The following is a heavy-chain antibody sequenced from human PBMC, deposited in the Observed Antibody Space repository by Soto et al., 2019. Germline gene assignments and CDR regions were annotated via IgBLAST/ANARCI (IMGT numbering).Heavy chain of an antibody. CDR2: ISAYNGNT. CDR1: GYTFTSYG. V-gene: IGHV1-18*01. CDR3: ASDRGAYGMDV. J-gene: IGHJ6*02. Sequence: QVQLVQSGAEVKKPGASVKVSCKASGYTFTSYGISWVRQAPGQGLEWMGWISAYNGNTNYAQKLQGRVTMTTDTTPSTAYMGRRSLRSDDTAVYYCASDRGAYGMDVWGQGTTVTVSS.